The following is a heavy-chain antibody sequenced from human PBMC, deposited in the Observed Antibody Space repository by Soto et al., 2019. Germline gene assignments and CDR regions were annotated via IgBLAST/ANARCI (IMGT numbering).Heavy chain of an antibody. D-gene: IGHD4-4*01. V-gene: IGHV3-7*03. Sequence: EVQLVESGGGLVQPGGSLRLSCAVSGFSFSSAWMTWIRQAPGKGLERVAIMNEDGSERYYVDSVKGRFTISRDNAKNALFLQMNSLRVEDTAVYFCARDRAYSRFVYWGQGSLVTVSS. CDR1: GFSFSSAW. J-gene: IGHJ4*02. CDR2: MNEDGSER. CDR3: ARDRAYSRFVY.